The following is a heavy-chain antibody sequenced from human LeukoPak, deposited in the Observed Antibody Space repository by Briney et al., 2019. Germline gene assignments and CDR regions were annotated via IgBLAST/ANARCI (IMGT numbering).Heavy chain of an antibody. CDR1: GYTFTSYD. Sequence: ASVKVSCKASGYTFTSYDINWVRQATGQGLEWMGWMNPNSGNTGYAQKFQGRVTMTRSTSISTAYMELSSLRSEDTAVYYCARGRQYAYYYDNYYGMDAWGQGTTVTVSS. CDR3: ARGRQYAYYYDNYYGMDA. V-gene: IGHV1-8*01. CDR2: MNPNSGNT. J-gene: IGHJ6*02. D-gene: IGHD3-22*01.